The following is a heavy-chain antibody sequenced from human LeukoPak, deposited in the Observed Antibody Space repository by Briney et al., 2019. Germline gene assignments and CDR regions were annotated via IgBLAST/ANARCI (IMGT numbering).Heavy chain of an antibody. CDR3: ARDLSAAFDF. J-gene: IGHJ4*02. D-gene: IGHD6-19*01. V-gene: IGHV3-33*01. CDR2: LVYDARS. Sequence: GGSLRLSCAASGFPFSSYGMHWVRQARGKGLEWVARLVYDARSDYANSVKGRFSISRDDSKNTLFLDMSNLRVEDTALYYCARDLSAAFDFWGQGVLVTVSS. CDR1: GFPFSSYG.